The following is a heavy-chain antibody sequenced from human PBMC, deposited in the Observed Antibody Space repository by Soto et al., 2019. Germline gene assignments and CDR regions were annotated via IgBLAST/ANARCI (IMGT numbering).Heavy chain of an antibody. CDR2: IRSKAYGGTT. D-gene: IGHD2-15*01. CDR3: TRDWEMVVAALFMDV. CDR1: GFTFGDYA. Sequence: GGSLRLSCTASGFTFGDYAMSWFRQAPGKGLEWVGFIRSKAYGGTTEYAASVKGRFTISRDDSKSIAYLQMNSLKTEDTAVYYCTRDWEMVVAALFMDVWGKGTTVTVSS. J-gene: IGHJ6*03. V-gene: IGHV3-49*03.